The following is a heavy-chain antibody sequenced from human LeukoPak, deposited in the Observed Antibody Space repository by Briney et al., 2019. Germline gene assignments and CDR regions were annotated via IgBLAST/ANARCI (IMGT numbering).Heavy chain of an antibody. J-gene: IGHJ5*02. CDR2: ISGSGYTT. CDR3: ARYCTDNCYGGLDP. CDR1: GFAFSVYA. Sequence: PGGSLRLSCAASGFAFSVYAMSWVRQAPGKGLVWVSRISGSGYTTYYADSVKGRFTISRDNSKNTLYLQLNTLRAEDTARYYCARYCTDNCYGGLDPWGQGTLVTVSS. D-gene: IGHD2-8*02. V-gene: IGHV3-23*01.